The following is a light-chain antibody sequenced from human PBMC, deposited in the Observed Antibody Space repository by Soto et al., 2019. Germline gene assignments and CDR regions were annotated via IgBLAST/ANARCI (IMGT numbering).Light chain of an antibody. V-gene: IGLV2-14*01. J-gene: IGLJ1*01. Sequence: QSALTQPASVSGSPGQSITISCTGTSSDVGGYKYVSWYQQHPGKAPKLMIYEVSNRPSGVSNRFSGSKSGNTASLTISGLQAEDEADYYCRSYTSSSTLYVFGTGTKVTVL. CDR2: EVS. CDR3: RSYTSSSTLYV. CDR1: SSDVGGYKY.